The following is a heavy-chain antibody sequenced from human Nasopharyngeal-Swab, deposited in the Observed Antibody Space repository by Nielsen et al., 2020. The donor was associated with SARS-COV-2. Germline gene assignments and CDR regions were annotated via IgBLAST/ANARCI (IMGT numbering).Heavy chain of an antibody. J-gene: IGHJ4*02. CDR3: ARSDQQFLFY. Sequence: ASVNVSCKASGYSFTGYYMHWLRQAPGQGLQWMGRINPKSGGTNYAQQFLGRVTMTRDTSISTTYMELSSLRSDDTTVYYCARSDQQFLFYWGQGTLVTVSS. D-gene: IGHD2-2*01. CDR1: GYSFTGYY. V-gene: IGHV1-2*06. CDR2: INPKSGGT.